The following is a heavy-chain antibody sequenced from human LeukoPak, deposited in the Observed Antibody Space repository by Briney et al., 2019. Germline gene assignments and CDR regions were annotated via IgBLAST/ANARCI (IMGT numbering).Heavy chain of an antibody. CDR3: ARGQVWGLLYIDY. CDR1: GGSFIGYY. CDR2: INHSGSA. D-gene: IGHD5-18*01. V-gene: IGHV4-34*01. Sequence: SETLSLTCAVYGGSFIGYYWTWVRQPPGKGLEWIGEINHSGSANYNPSLKSRVTTSVDTSKNQFSLKLRSLTAADTAFYYCARGQVWGLLYIDYWGQGALVTVSS. J-gene: IGHJ4*02.